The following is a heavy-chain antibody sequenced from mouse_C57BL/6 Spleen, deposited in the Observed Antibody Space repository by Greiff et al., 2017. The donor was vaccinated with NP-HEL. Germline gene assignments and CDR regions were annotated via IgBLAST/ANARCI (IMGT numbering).Heavy chain of an antibody. CDR3: ASFLEPPWYFDV. Sequence: QVQLQQSGAELARPGASVKMSCKASGYTFTSYTMHWVKQRPGQGLEWIGDINPSSGYTKYNQKFKDKATLTADKSSSTAYMQLSSLTSEDSAVYYCASFLEPPWYFDVWGTGTTVTVSS. CDR2: INPSSGYT. CDR1: GYTFTSYT. J-gene: IGHJ1*03. V-gene: IGHV1-4*01.